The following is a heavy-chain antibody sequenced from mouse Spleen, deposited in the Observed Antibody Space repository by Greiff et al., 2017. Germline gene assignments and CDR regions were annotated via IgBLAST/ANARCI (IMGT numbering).Heavy chain of an antibody. V-gene: IGHV5-17*02. CDR3: ASSYDYDWYFDV. D-gene: IGHD2-4*01. Sequence: DLQLVESGGGLVQPGGSRKLSCAASGFTFSSFGMHWVRQAPEKGLEWVAYISSGSSTIYYADTVKGRFTISRDNPKNTLFLQMTSLRSEDTAMYYCASSYDYDWYFDVWGAGTTVTVSS. J-gene: IGHJ1*01. CDR2: ISSGSSTI. CDR1: GFTFSSFG.